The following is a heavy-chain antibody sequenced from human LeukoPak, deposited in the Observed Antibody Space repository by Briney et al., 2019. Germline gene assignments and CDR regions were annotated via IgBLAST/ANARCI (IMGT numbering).Heavy chain of an antibody. CDR3: ARDQGARRYYDILTGYQGYGMDV. CDR1: GGSISSGGYY. Sequence: SETLSLTCTVSGGSISSGGYYWSWIRQHPGKGLEWIGYIYYSGSTYYNPSLKSRVTISVDTSKNQFSLKLSSVTAADTAVYYCARDQGARRYYDILTGYQGYGMDVWGQGTTVTVSS. J-gene: IGHJ6*02. D-gene: IGHD3-9*01. V-gene: IGHV4-31*03. CDR2: IYYSGST.